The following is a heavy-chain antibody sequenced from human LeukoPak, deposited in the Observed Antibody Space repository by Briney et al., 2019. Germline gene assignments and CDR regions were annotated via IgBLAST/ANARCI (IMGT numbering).Heavy chain of an antibody. J-gene: IGHJ4*02. CDR1: GFTFSDYY. Sequence: GGSLTLSCAASGFTFSDYYMSWIRQAPGKGLEWVSYISNSGSTIYYADSVKGQFTISRDNAKNSLYLQVNNLRAEDTAVYYCLRDRGYSTYDCWGQGTLVTVSS. V-gene: IGHV3-11*04. D-gene: IGHD6-13*01. CDR2: ISNSGSTI. CDR3: LRDRGYSTYDC.